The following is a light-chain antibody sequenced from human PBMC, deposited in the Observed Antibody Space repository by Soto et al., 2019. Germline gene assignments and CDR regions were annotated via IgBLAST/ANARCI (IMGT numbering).Light chain of an antibody. CDR2: DAS. CDR1: ENIDTF. J-gene: IGKJ5*01. Sequence: PGERVTLSCRASENIDTFLAWYQQKPVQSPRLLIYDASNRATGIPTRFSASGSGTDFTLTISSLEPEDSAIYYCQQRNSWPPITFGQGTRLEIK. V-gene: IGKV3-11*01. CDR3: QQRNSWPPIT.